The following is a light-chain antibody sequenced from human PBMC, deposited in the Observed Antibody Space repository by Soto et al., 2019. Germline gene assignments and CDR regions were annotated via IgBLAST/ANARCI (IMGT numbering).Light chain of an antibody. CDR3: QQRRNWPRFT. V-gene: IGKV3-11*01. Sequence: EIVLTQSPATLSLSPGEGATLSCRASQSVSNYLAWYQQKPGQAPRLLIYDASNRATGIPARFSGSGSGTDFTLTISSLEPEDFAVYSCQQRRNWPRFTFGPGTKVDIK. CDR1: QSVSNY. CDR2: DAS. J-gene: IGKJ3*01.